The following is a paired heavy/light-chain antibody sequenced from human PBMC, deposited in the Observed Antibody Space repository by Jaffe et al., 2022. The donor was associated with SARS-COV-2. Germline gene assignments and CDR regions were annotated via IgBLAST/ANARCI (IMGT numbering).Heavy chain of an antibody. CDR1: GGSISSSNW. Sequence: QVQLQESGPGLVKPSGTLSLTCAVSGGSISSSNWWSWVRQPPGKGLEWIGEIYHSGSTNYNPSLKSRVTISVDKSKNQFSLKLSSVTAADTAVYYCARVGSGGYSSSWSQEQPLIDAFDIWGQGTMVTVSS. J-gene: IGHJ3*02. D-gene: IGHD6-13*01. V-gene: IGHV4-4*02. CDR3: ARVGSGGYSSSWSQEQPLIDAFDI. CDR2: IYHSGST.
Light chain of an antibody. CDR3: QQYGSSLVT. CDR1: QSVSSSY. J-gene: IGKJ2*01. Sequence: EIVLTQSPGTLSLSPGERATLSCRASQSVSSSYLAWYQQKPGQAPRLLIYGASSRATGIPDRFSGSGSGTDFTLTISRLEPEDFAVYYCQQYGSSLVTFGQGTKLEIK. V-gene: IGKV3-20*01. CDR2: GAS.